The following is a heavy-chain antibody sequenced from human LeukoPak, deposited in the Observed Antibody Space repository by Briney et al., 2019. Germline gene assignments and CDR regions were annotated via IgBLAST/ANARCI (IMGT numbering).Heavy chain of an antibody. CDR1: GGSISSNRHY. V-gene: IGHV4-39*01. J-gene: IGHJ4*02. D-gene: IGHD1-26*01. Sequence: SETLSLTCTVSGGSISSNRHYWGWIRQPPGKGLEWIGNIYYGGSTYYNPSLKSRVTISVDTSKNQFSLKLSSVTSADTAVYYCTRLLKYSGSYYCDYWGQGSLVTVSS. CDR3: TRLLKYSGSYYCDY. CDR2: IYYGGST.